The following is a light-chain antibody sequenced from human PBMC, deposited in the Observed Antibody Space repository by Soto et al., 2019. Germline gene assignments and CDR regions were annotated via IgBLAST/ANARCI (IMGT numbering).Light chain of an antibody. CDR2: EVT. CDR1: SGDIGSYNR. Sequence: QSVLTQPASVSGSPGQSITISCTGTSGDIGSYNRVSWYQQHPGKAPKLIIYEVTDRPSGVSNRFSGSKSGNTASLTISGLQAEDEAEYYCSSYTSTGTLYVFGTGTKVTVL. CDR3: SSYTSTGTLYV. J-gene: IGLJ1*01. V-gene: IGLV2-14*01.